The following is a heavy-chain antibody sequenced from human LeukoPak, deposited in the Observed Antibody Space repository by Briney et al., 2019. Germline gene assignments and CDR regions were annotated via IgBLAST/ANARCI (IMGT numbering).Heavy chain of an antibody. D-gene: IGHD3-9*01. J-gene: IGHJ6*02. CDR3: ARDKWDDILTAPHESYSMDV. V-gene: IGHV1-46*01. CDR1: GYTFTSYY. Sequence: ASVKVSCKASGYTFTSYYMHWVRQAPGQGLEWMGIINPSGGSTSYAQKFQGRVTMTRDTSTSTVYMELSSLRSEDTAVYYCARDKWDDILTAPHESYSMDVWGQGTTVTVSS. CDR2: INPSGGST.